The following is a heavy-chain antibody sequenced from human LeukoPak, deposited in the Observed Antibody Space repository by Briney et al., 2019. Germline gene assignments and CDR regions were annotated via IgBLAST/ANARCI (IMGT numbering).Heavy chain of an antibody. V-gene: IGHV3-74*01. Sequence: GGSLRLSCAASGFTFSSYWMHWVRQAPGKGLVWVSRINSDGSSISYADSVKGRFTISRDNAKNTLYLRMNSLRAEDTAVYYCARAGGSGSSFDYWGQGTLVTVSS. CDR3: ARAGGSGSSFDY. J-gene: IGHJ4*02. D-gene: IGHD3-10*01. CDR2: INSDGSSI. CDR1: GFTFSSYW.